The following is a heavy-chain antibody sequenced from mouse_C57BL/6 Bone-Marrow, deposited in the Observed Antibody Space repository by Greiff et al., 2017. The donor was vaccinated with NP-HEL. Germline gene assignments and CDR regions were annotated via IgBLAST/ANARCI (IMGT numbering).Heavy chain of an antibody. J-gene: IGHJ2*01. CDR1: GYTFTDYE. D-gene: IGHD1-1*01. V-gene: IGHV1-15*01. CDR2: IDPETGGT. CDR3: TRNYGRDCFDY. Sequence: QVHVKQSGAELVRPGASVTLSCKASGYTFTDYEMHWVKQTPVHGLEWIGAIDPETGGTAYNQKFKGKAILTADKSSSTAYMELRSLTSEDSAVYYCTRNYGRDCFDYWGQGTTLTVSS.